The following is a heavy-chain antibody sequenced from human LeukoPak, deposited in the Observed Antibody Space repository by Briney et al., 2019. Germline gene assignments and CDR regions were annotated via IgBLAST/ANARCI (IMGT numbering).Heavy chain of an antibody. Sequence: PGGSLRLSCEASEFAFNIYQMNWVRQAPGKGLEWVSSIDRIPSILYYADSVRGRFTISRDNAAMYLQMNSLRPDDTAVYYCARSAVSGSDSYFDSWGQGTLVTVSS. CDR2: IDRIPSIL. J-gene: IGHJ4*02. CDR1: EFAFNIYQ. D-gene: IGHD5-12*01. CDR3: ARSAVSGSDSYFDS. V-gene: IGHV3-48*03.